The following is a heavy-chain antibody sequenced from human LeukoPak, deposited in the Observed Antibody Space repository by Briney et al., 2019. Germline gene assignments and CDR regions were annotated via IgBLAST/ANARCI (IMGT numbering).Heavy chain of an antibody. CDR1: GESFSGYF. Sequence: PSETLFLTCAVSGESFSGYFWTWIRQPPGKGLEWIGESNHFGSTDYNPSLKSRVTISVDTSKKQFSLNVRSVTDADTAVYFCARGRLQLWSFPLPYNHYAIDVWGQGTTVTVSS. J-gene: IGHJ6*02. CDR3: ARGRLQLWSFPLPYNHYAIDV. CDR2: SNHFGST. D-gene: IGHD5-18*01. V-gene: IGHV4-34*01.